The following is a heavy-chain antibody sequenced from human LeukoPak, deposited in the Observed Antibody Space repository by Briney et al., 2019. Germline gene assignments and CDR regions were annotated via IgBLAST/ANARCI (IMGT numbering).Heavy chain of an antibody. V-gene: IGHV4-59*12. D-gene: IGHD3-3*01. CDR1: GASISDYY. CDR2: LLYSGST. Sequence: PSETLSLTCNVSGASISDYYWSWVRQSPEKGLEWIASLLYSGSTHYNPSLRSRVAISVDTSKNQFSLKLSSVTAADTAVYYCARDVTIRADAFDIWGQGTMVTVSS. J-gene: IGHJ3*02. CDR3: ARDVTIRADAFDI.